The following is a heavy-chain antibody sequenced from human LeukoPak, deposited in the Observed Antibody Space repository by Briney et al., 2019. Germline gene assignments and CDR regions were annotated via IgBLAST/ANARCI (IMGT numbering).Heavy chain of an antibody. Sequence: ASVTVSFKASGYTFTVYYMHWVRQAPGQGMEWMGWINPNSGRTNYAQKFQGRVTMTRDTSISTAYMELSRLRSDDTAVYYCAREFSVVGARLYYWGQGTLVTVSS. CDR2: INPNSGRT. J-gene: IGHJ4*02. D-gene: IGHD1-26*01. CDR1: GYTFTVYY. V-gene: IGHV1-2*02. CDR3: AREFSVVGARLYY.